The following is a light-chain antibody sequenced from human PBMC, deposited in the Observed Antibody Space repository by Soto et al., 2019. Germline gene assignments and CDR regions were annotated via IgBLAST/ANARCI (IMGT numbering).Light chain of an antibody. CDR3: CSYAGSSTSWV. CDR2: EGS. J-gene: IGLJ3*02. V-gene: IGLV2-23*01. Sequence: QSVLTQPASVSGSPGQSIPISCTGTSSDVGSYNLVSWYQQHPGKAPKLMIYEGSKRPSGVSNRFSGSKSGNTASLTISGLQAEDEADYYCCSYAGSSTSWVFGGGTKLTVL. CDR1: SSDVGSYNL.